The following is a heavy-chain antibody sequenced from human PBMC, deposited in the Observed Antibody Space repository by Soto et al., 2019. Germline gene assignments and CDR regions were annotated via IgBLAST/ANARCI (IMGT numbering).Heavy chain of an antibody. D-gene: IGHD2-15*01. J-gene: IGHJ3*02. CDR2: ISGSGGST. CDR3: AKDFIVVVVAATTDAFDI. CDR1: GFTFSSYA. Sequence: GGSLRLSCAASGFTFSSYAMSWVRQAPGKGLEWVSAISGSGGSTYYADSVKGRFTISRDNSKNTLYLQMNSLRAEDTAVYYCAKDFIVVVVAATTDAFDIWGQGTMVTVSS. V-gene: IGHV3-23*01.